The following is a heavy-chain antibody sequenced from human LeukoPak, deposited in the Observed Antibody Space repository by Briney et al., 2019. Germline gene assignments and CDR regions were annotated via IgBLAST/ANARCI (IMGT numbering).Heavy chain of an antibody. D-gene: IGHD3-3*01. J-gene: IGHJ3*02. CDR3: ASGSYYDFWSGNGAFDI. Sequence: SVKVSCKASGGTFSSYAISWVRQAPGQGLEWMGRIIPIFGIANYAQKFQGRVTITADKSTSTAYVELSSLRSEDTAVYYCASGSYYDFWSGNGAFDIWGQGTMVTVSS. CDR2: IIPIFGIA. CDR1: GGTFSSYA. V-gene: IGHV1-69*04.